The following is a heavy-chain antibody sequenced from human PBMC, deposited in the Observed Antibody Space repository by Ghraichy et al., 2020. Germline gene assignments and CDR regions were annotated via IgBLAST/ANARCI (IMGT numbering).Heavy chain of an antibody. D-gene: IGHD3-22*01. CDR3: ARDAYDGSGYSGGFDY. CDR1: GDSVSSNSAA. J-gene: IGHJ4*02. Sequence: SQTLSLTCAISGDSVSSNSAAWNWFRQSPSRGLEWLGRTYYRSKWYNEYALSVKSRMTINPDTSKNQFSLQLNSVTPEDTAGYYCARDAYDGSGYSGGFDYWGQGTLVTVSS. V-gene: IGHV6-1*01. CDR2: TYYRSKWYN.